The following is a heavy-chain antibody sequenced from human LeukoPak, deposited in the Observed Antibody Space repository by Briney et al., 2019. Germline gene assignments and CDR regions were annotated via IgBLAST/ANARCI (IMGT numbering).Heavy chain of an antibody. J-gene: IGHJ5*02. CDR3: AIASQLGSYNWFDP. V-gene: IGHV4-34*01. CDR1: GASFSNSY. Sequence: PSETLSLTCAVYGASFSNSYWSWIRQPPGKGLEWIGEIDHTRDTKYNPSLKGRVTIPVDTSKNQFSLDLTSVTATDTAVYYCAIASQLGSYNWFDPWGQGTLVTVSS. D-gene: IGHD1-1*01. CDR2: IDHTRDT.